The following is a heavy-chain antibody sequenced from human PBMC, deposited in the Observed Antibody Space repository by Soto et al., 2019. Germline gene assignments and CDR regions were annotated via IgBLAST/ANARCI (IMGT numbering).Heavy chain of an antibody. V-gene: IGHV1-69*02. CDR2: IIPILGIA. CDR3: ARVGAAAGYYYYMDV. D-gene: IGHD6-13*01. Sequence: SVKVSCKASGGTFSSYTISRVRQAPGQGLEWMGRIIPILGIANYAQKFQGRVTITADKSTSTAYMELSSLRSEDTAVYYCARVGAAAGYYYYMDVWGKGTTVTVSS. J-gene: IGHJ6*03. CDR1: GGTFSSYT.